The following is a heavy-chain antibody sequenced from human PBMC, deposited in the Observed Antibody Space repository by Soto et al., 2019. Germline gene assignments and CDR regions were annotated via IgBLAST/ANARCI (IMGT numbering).Heavy chain of an antibody. CDR2: ISSYNVNT. V-gene: IGHV1-18*01. J-gene: IGHJ4*02. CDR1: GYTFTCYG. CDR3: ARYNYETRGYFYY. Sequence: SVKVSCKASGYTFTCYGISWVRQAPGQGLEWMGWISSYNVNTNYGQNLQGRVTMTTDTSTSTVYMELRSLRSDDTAVYYCARYNYETRGYFYYWGQGILVSVSS. D-gene: IGHD3-22*01.